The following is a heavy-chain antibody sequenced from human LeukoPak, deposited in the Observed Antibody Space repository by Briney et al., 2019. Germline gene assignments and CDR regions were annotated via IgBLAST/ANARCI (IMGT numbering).Heavy chain of an antibody. CDR3: ARGGYSNYGSYGYQGKTYYYGMDV. D-gene: IGHD4-11*01. J-gene: IGHJ6*02. V-gene: IGHV4-39*01. Sequence: SETLSLTCTVSGGSISSSSYYWGWIRQPPGKGLEWIGSIYYSGSTYYNPSLKSRVTISVDTSKNQFSLKLSSVTAADTAVYYCARGGYSNYGSYGYQGKTYYYGMDVWGQGTTVTVSS. CDR2: IYYSGST. CDR1: GGSISSSSYY.